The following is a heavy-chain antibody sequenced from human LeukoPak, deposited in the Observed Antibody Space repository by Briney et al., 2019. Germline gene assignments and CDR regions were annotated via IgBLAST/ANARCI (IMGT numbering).Heavy chain of an antibody. Sequence: PSETLSLTCTVSGGSISSSSYYWGWIRQPPGKGLEWIGSIYYSGSTYYNPSLKSRVTISVDTSKNQFSLKLSSVTAADTAVYYCASTPDYYDSSGSLDYWGQGTLVTVSS. V-gene: IGHV4-39*01. CDR2: IYYSGST. D-gene: IGHD3-22*01. CDR1: GGSISSSSYY. CDR3: ASTPDYYDSSGSLDY. J-gene: IGHJ4*02.